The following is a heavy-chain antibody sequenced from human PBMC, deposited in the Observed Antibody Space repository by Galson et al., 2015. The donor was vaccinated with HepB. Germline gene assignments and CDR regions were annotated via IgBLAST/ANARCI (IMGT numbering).Heavy chain of an antibody. CDR2: IYYSGST. J-gene: IGHJ4*02. Sequence: TLSLTCTVSGGSISSSSYYWGWIRQPPGKGLEWIGSIYYSGSTYYNPSLKSRVTISVDTSKNQFSLKLSSVTAADTAVYYCARRNSLVVEILSSGYFDYWGQGTLVTVSS. V-gene: IGHV4-39*01. CDR1: GGSISSSSYY. CDR3: ARRNSLVVEILSSGYFDY. D-gene: IGHD2-15*01.